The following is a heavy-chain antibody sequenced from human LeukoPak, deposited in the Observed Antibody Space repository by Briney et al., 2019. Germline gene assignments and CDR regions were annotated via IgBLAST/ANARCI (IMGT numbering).Heavy chain of an antibody. CDR1: GYTFTSYD. D-gene: IGHD3-22*01. CDR3: ARGLYDSSGYYYGGAYYFDY. Sequence: ASVKVSCKASGYTFTSYDINWVRQATGQGLEWMGWMNPNSGNTGYAQKFQGRVTITRNTSISTAYMELSSLRSEDTAVYYCARGLYDSSGYYYGGAYYFDYWGQGTLVTVSS. J-gene: IGHJ4*02. V-gene: IGHV1-8*03. CDR2: MNPNSGNT.